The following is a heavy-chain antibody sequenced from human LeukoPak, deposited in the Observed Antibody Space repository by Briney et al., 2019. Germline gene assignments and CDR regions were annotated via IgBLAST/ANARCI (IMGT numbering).Heavy chain of an antibody. CDR2: IYYSGST. J-gene: IGHJ4*02. CDR3: ARNKVIALAHY. Sequence: SETLSLTCTVSGGSISSSSYYWGWIRQPPGKGLEWIGSIYYSGSTYYNPSLKSRVTISVDTSKNQFSLKLSSVTAADTAVYYCARNKVIALAHYWGQGTLVTVSS. V-gene: IGHV4-39*01. D-gene: IGHD2-15*01. CDR1: GGSISSSSYY.